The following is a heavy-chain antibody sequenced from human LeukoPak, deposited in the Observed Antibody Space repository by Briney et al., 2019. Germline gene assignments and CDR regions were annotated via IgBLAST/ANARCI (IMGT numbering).Heavy chain of an antibody. CDR3: AKDRGKTITAAGILDY. CDR2: IKQDGSEK. CDR1: GFTFSSYW. D-gene: IGHD6-13*01. J-gene: IGHJ4*02. Sequence: GGSLRLSCAASGFTFSSYWMSWVRQAPGKGLEWVANIKQDGSEKYYVDSVKGRFTISRDNAKNSLYLQMNSLRAEDTALYYCAKDRGKTITAAGILDYWGQGTLVTVSS. V-gene: IGHV3-7*03.